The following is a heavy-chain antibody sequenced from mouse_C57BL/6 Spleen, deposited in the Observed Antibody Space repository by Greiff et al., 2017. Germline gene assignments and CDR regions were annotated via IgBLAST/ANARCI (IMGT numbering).Heavy chain of an antibody. Sequence: EVKLMESEGGLVQPGSSMKLSCTASGFTFSDYYMAWVRQVPEKGLEWVANINYDGSSTYYLDSLKSRFIISRDNAKNILYLQMSSLKSEDTATYYCARDTFIPLDYWGQGTTLTVSS. CDR2: INYDGSST. J-gene: IGHJ2*01. CDR3: ARDTFIPLDY. CDR1: GFTFSDYY. V-gene: IGHV5-16*01. D-gene: IGHD1-1*01.